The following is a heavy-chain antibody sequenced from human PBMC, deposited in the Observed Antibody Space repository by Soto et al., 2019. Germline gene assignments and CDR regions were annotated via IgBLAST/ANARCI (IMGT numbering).Heavy chain of an antibody. V-gene: IGHV3-23*01. CDR3: AKLGSSSWSPHYYFDY. J-gene: IGHJ4*02. CDR2: ITGSGSDT. CDR1: GFTFNNYA. Sequence: HPGGSLRLSCAASGFTFNNYAMGWVRQTPGKGLEWFSAITGSGSDTYYADSVKGRFTISRDNSKNTLSLQMNSLRAEDTAVYYCAKLGSSSWSPHYYFDYWGQGTLVTVSS. D-gene: IGHD2-2*01.